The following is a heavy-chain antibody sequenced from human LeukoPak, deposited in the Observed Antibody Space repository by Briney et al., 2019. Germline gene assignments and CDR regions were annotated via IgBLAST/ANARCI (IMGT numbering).Heavy chain of an antibody. CDR1: GFTFSSYA. D-gene: IGHD3-16*02. CDR2: ISGSGGST. V-gene: IGHV3-23*01. J-gene: IGHJ4*02. CDR3: AKDYNFWGSYRSMGGXFDY. Sequence: PGGSLRLSCAASGFTFSSYAMSWVRQAPGKGLEWVSAISGSGGSTYYADSVKGRFTISRDNSKNTLYLQMNSLRAEDTAVYYCAKDYNFWGSYRSMGGXFDYWGQGTLVTVSS.